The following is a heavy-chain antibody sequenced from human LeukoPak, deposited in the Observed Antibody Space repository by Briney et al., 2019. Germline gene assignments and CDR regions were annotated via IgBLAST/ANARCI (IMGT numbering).Heavy chain of an antibody. Sequence: SETLSLTCTVSGGSISSGSYYWSWIRQPAGKGLEWIGRIYTSGSTNYNPSLKSRVTISVDTSKNQFSLKLSSVTAADTAVYYCAREGPMLWYGSGSHLDAFDIWGQGTMVTVSS. V-gene: IGHV4-61*02. CDR3: AREGPMLWYGSGSHLDAFDI. J-gene: IGHJ3*02. CDR2: IYTSGST. D-gene: IGHD3-10*01. CDR1: GGSISSGSYY.